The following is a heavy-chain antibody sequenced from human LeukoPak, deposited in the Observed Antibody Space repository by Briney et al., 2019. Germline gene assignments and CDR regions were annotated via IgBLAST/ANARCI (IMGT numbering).Heavy chain of an antibody. V-gene: IGHV3-48*04. Sequence: GGSLRLSCAASGFTFSSYSMNWVRQAPGKGLEWVSYISSSSSTIYYADSVKGRFTISRDNAKNSLYLQMNSLRAEDTAVYYCARGSDPLAVAGHFDYWGQGTLVTVSS. CDR2: ISSSSSTI. J-gene: IGHJ4*02. CDR3: ARGSDPLAVAGHFDY. D-gene: IGHD6-19*01. CDR1: GFTFSSYS.